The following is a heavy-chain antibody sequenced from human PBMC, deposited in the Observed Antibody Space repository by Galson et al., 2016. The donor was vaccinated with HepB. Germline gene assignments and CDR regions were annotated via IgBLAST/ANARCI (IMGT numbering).Heavy chain of an antibody. CDR2: IYHSGTT. Sequence: SETLSLTCTVSGNSINRTPYHWGWIRQSPGKGLEWIASIYHSGTTYYNPSFKSRVTISVDTSNNQFSLKVSSVTAADTAVYYCATVGGSSLPIGYWGQGILVTVSS. CDR3: ATVGGSSLPIGY. D-gene: IGHD3-16*01. J-gene: IGHJ4*02. V-gene: IGHV4-39*07. CDR1: GNSINRTPYH.